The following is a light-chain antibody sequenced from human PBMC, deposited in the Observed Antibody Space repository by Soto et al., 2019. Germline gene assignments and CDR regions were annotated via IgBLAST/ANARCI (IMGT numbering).Light chain of an antibody. CDR3: QQYDKFPHT. V-gene: IGKV1-5*03. CDR1: ETINNW. Sequence: DIQMTQSPSTLSASVGDRVTITCRASETINNWLAWYQQKPGKAPKLLIYKASTLEGGVPSRFSGSGSGTEFTLTISSLQPDDFATYYCQQYDKFPHTFGQGTKVDIK. CDR2: KAS. J-gene: IGKJ1*01.